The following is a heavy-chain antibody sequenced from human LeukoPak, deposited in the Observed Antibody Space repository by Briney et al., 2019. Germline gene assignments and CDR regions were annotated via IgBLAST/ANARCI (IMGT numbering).Heavy chain of an antibody. Sequence: ASVKVSCKASGGTFSSYAISWVRQAPGQGLGWMGGIIPIFGTANYAQKFQGRVTITADESTSTAYMELSSLRSEDTAVYYCATDYGDRSNFDYWGQGTLVTVSS. CDR2: IIPIFGTA. J-gene: IGHJ4*02. CDR1: GGTFSSYA. CDR3: ATDYGDRSNFDY. D-gene: IGHD4-17*01. V-gene: IGHV1-69*13.